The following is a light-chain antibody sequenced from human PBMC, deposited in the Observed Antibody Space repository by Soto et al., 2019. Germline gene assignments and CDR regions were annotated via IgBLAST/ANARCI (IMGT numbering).Light chain of an antibody. CDR2: AAS. CDR1: QGISSY. Sequence: IQLTLSPSSLSASLEDRVTITCRASQGISSYLAWYQQKPGKAPKLLIYAASTLQSGVPSRFSGSGSGTYFTITICSLQLEYCATYCCHQLNSYPLTFGGGTKVDIK. CDR3: HQLNSYPLT. V-gene: IGKV1-9*01. J-gene: IGKJ4*01.